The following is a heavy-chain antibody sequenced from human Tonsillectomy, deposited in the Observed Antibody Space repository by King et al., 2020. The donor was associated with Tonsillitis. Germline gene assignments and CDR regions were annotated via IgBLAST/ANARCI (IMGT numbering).Heavy chain of an antibody. Sequence: VQLVESGGGLVQPGGSLRLSCAASGFTFSSYWMSWVRQAPGKGLEWVANIKEHGREKYYVDSVKGRFSISRDNAKNSLYLQMNSLRAEDTAVYYCARSRFGYTFDIWGQGTMVTVSS. D-gene: IGHD2-2*02. CDR1: GFTFSSYW. J-gene: IGHJ3*02. CDR2: IKEHGREK. V-gene: IGHV3-7*03. CDR3: ARSRFGYTFDI.